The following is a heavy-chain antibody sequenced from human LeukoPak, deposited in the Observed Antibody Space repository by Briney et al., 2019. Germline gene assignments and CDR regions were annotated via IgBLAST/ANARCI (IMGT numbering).Heavy chain of an antibody. J-gene: IGHJ3*02. V-gene: IGHV3-48*03. CDR1: GFTFSSYE. D-gene: IGHD3-10*01. CDR2: ISSSGSTI. CDR3: ARSHYRNNAFDI. Sequence: GGSLRLSCAASGFTFSSYEMNWVRQAPGKGLEWVSYISSSGSTIYYADSVKGRFTISRDNAKNPLYLQMNSLRAEDTAVYYCARSHYRNNAFDIWGQGTMVTVSS.